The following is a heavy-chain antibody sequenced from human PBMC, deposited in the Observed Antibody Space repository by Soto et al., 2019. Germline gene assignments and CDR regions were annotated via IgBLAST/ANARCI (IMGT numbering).Heavy chain of an antibody. CDR2: ISSSSSYI. J-gene: IGHJ4*02. CDR3: ARDTSGYSSGWYVLDY. Sequence: GGSLRLSCAASGFTFSSYSMNWVRQAPGKGLELVSSISSSSSYIYYADSVKGRFTISRDNAKNSLYLQMNSLRAEDTAVYYCARDTSGYSSGWYVLDYWGQGTLVTVSS. D-gene: IGHD6-19*01. V-gene: IGHV3-21*01. CDR1: GFTFSSYS.